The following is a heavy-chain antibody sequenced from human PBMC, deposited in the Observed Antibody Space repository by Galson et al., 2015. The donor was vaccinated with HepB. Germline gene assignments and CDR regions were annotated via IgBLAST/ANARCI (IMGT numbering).Heavy chain of an antibody. J-gene: IGHJ4*02. D-gene: IGHD3-3*01. Sequence: SLRLSCAASGFTFSPYTMNWVRQAPGKGLEWVSSIRSSDSYIYYADSVKGRFTISRDNAKNSLYLQMNSLRAEDTAVYYCARDWSGYQDYWGQGTLVTVSS. CDR2: IRSSDSYI. CDR1: GFTFSPYT. CDR3: ARDWSGYQDY. V-gene: IGHV3-21*01.